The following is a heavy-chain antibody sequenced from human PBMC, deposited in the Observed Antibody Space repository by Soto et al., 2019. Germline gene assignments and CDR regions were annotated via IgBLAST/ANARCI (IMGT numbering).Heavy chain of an antibody. Sequence: EVQLVESGGGLVQPGGSLRLSCAASGFTFSSYWMHWVRQAPGKGLVWVSRVYTDGSRTSYADSVKGRFTISRDNAENTLYLQMNSLRADDTAVYYCARGAGGYYYMDVWGKGKTVTVSS. CDR1: GFTFSSYW. CDR3: ARGAGGYYYMDV. CDR2: VYTDGSRT. J-gene: IGHJ6*03. D-gene: IGHD3-10*01. V-gene: IGHV3-74*01.